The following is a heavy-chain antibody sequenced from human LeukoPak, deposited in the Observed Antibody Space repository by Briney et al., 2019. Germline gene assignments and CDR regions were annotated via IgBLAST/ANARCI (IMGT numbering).Heavy chain of an antibody. J-gene: IGHJ4*02. CDR2: FSGSGEDT. D-gene: IGHD3-9*01. CDR1: GFTLHSYA. CDR3: AKGDASPVNLLTGH. Sequence: PGGSLILSCAASGFTLHSYAMTRVRQAPGTGLEWVAGFSGSGEDTYYAESVKGRFTVSRDNYKITLYLQMNSLRFEDTAVYYCAKGDASPVNLLTGHWGQGTLVTVSS. V-gene: IGHV3-23*01.